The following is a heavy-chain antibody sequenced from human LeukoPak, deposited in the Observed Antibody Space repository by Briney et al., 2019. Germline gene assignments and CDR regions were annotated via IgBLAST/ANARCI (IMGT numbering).Heavy chain of an antibody. CDR3: AIMHGYYDGSGYWVQ. V-gene: IGHV3-23*01. CDR1: GFTFCSYG. CDR2: ITPNADRT. Sequence: GGSLRLSCAAPGFTFCSYGMSWVRQAPGKGLEWVSYITPNADRTSYADSVEGRFTISRDNPRNTLYMQMNSLRDEDTAVYYCAIMHGYYDGSGYWVQWGQGTLVTVSS. J-gene: IGHJ1*01. D-gene: IGHD3-22*01.